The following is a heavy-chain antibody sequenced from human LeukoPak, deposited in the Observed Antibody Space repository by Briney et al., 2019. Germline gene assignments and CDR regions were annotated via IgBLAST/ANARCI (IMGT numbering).Heavy chain of an antibody. CDR1: GYTFTVYY. Sequence: SVKVSCKASGYTFTVYYIHWVRQAPGQGLEWMGRINPNTGGTIYALKFQDRVTMTRDTSISTAYMEVTRLASDDTAVFYCARGSRIGDGHNYFNSWGQGTLLTVSS. J-gene: IGHJ4*02. V-gene: IGHV1-2*06. CDR3: ARGSRIGDGHNYFNS. CDR2: INPNTGGT. D-gene: IGHD5-24*01.